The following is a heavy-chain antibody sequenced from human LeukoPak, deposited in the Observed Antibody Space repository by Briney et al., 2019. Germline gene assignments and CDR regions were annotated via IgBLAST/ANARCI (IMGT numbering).Heavy chain of an antibody. CDR3: AKDSKGSGSSDYGVEASLDY. V-gene: IGHV3-30*18. CDR1: GFTFSRYG. Sequence: GGSLRLSCAASGFTFSRYGMHWVRQAPGKGLEWVAVISYDGSKKYYVDSVKGRFIISRDNSKNTLYLEMNSLRAEDTAVYYCAKDSKGSGSSDYGVEASLDYWGQGVPVTVSS. D-gene: IGHD3-10*01. CDR2: ISYDGSKK. J-gene: IGHJ4*02.